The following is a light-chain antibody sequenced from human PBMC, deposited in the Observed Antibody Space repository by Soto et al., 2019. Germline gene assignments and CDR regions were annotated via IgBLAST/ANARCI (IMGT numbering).Light chain of an antibody. CDR1: QSVSSSY. Sequence: EIVLTQSPGTLSLSPGERATLSCRASQSVSSSYLAWYQQKPGQAPRLLMYGASSRATGIPDRFSGSGSGTDFTLTINSLEPEDVAVYYCQQYGSSPLFTFGPGTKVDI. CDR3: QQYGSSPLFT. CDR2: GAS. V-gene: IGKV3-20*01. J-gene: IGKJ3*01.